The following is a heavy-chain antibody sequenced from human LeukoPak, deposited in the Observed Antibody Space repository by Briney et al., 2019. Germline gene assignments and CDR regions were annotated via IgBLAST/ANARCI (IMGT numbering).Heavy chain of an antibody. CDR1: GGSFSGYY. V-gene: IGHV4-34*01. Sequence: SETLSLTCAVYGGSFSGYYWGWIRQPPGKGLEWIGEINHSGSTNYNPSLRSRVTISVDTSKNQFSLKLSSVTAADTAVYYCARDHCSSTSCHEDYYYYGMDVWGKGTTVTVSS. J-gene: IGHJ6*04. CDR3: ARDHCSSTSCHEDYYYYGMDV. D-gene: IGHD2-2*01. CDR2: INHSGST.